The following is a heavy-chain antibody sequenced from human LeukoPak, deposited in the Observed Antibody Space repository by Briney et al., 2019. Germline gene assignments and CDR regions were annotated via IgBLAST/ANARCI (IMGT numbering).Heavy chain of an antibody. Sequence: GGSLRLSCAASGFTFSSYAMSWVRQAPGKGLEWVSAISGSGGSTYYADSVKGRFTISRDNSKNTLYLRMNSLRAEDTAVYYCARALIGYYFDYWGQGTLVTVSS. CDR2: ISGSGGST. CDR3: ARALIGYYFDY. J-gene: IGHJ4*02. V-gene: IGHV3-23*01. CDR1: GFTFSSYA. D-gene: IGHD2-8*01.